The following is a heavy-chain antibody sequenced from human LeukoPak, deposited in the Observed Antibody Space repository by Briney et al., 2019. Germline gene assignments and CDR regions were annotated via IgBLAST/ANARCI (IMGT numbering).Heavy chain of an antibody. D-gene: IGHD1-26*01. CDR3: ARVLGRGLFDH. J-gene: IGHJ4*02. Sequence: SETLSLTCAVSGGSISSRNWWGWVRQPPGKGLEWIGEISRTGSIDYDPSVRSRATISLDKSKSQFSLRLTSLTSADTAVYYCARVLGRGLFDHWGQGSLVTVSS. CDR2: ISRTGSI. V-gene: IGHV4-4*02. CDR1: GGSISSRNW.